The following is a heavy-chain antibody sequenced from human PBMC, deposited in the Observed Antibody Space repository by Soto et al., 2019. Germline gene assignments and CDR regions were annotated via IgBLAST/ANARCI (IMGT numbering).Heavy chain of an antibody. CDR2: IYYIGST. D-gene: IGHD3-10*01. CDR1: GGSISSGDYY. J-gene: IGHJ6*02. Sequence: SETLSLTCTVCGGSISSGDYYWSWISKQPGKGQEWIGYIYYIGSTYYIPSLYYNPSLKCRVTISVGTSKNQFSLKLSSVTAADTSLYYCARFRSYFGSGSYFDYYYGMDVWGQGTTVTVSS. CDR3: ARFRSYFGSGSYFDYYYGMDV. V-gene: IGHV4-30-4*01.